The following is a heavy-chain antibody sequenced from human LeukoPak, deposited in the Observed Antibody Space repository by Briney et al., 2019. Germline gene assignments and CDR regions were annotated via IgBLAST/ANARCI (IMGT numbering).Heavy chain of an antibody. CDR1: GISFNNFA. V-gene: IGHV3-23*01. Sequence: PGGSLRLSCAASGISFNNFAMSWVRHTPGKGLEWVSGIGSGGDPTYYADSVRGRFTISRDNSKNTLYLQMNSLRAEDTAVYYCARDPSYEGYFDYWGQGTLVTVSS. CDR3: ARDPSYEGYFDY. CDR2: IGSGGDPT. D-gene: IGHD2-8*01. J-gene: IGHJ4*02.